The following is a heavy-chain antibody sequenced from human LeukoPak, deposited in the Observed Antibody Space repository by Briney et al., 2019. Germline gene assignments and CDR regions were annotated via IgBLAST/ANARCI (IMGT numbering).Heavy chain of an antibody. CDR2: INHSGST. CDR3: ARGKYCSSTSCPAPLDY. D-gene: IGHD2-2*01. J-gene: IGHJ4*02. V-gene: IGHV4-34*01. Sequence: SETLSLTCAVYGGSFSGYYWSWIRQPPGKGLEWIGEINHSGSTNYNPSLKSRVTISVDTSKNQFPLKLSSVTAADTAVYYCARGKYCSSTSCPAPLDYWGQGTLVTVSS. CDR1: GGSFSGYY.